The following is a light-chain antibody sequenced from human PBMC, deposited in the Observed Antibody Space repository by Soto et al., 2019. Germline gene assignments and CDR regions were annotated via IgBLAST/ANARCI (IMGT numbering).Light chain of an antibody. Sequence: IQVTQSPSTLSASVGDRFTITCRASQSISSWLAWYQQKPGKAPKLLIYDASSLESGVPSRFRGSGSGTEFTLTISSLQPDDFATYDCQQYNSYSWTFGQGTKVDI. CDR3: QQYNSYSWT. CDR2: DAS. J-gene: IGKJ1*01. V-gene: IGKV1-5*01. CDR1: QSISSW.